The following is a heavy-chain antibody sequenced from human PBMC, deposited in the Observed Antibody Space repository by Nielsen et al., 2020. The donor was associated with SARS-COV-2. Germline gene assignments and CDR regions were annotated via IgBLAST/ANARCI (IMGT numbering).Heavy chain of an antibody. Sequence: GESLKISCAASGFTVSSNYMSWVRQAPGKGLEWVSVIYSGGSTYYADSVKGRFTISRDNSKNTLYLQMNSLRAEDTAVYYCANYIVATMVDYWGQGTLVTVSS. CDR2: IYSGGST. V-gene: IGHV3-53*01. CDR1: GFTVSSNY. J-gene: IGHJ4*02. CDR3: ANYIVATMVDY. D-gene: IGHD5-12*01.